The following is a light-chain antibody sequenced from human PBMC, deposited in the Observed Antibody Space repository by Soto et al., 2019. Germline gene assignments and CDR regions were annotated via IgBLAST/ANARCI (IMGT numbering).Light chain of an antibody. CDR2: AAS. V-gene: IGKV1-39*01. Sequence: DIQMTQSPSSLSASVGDTVTITCRASQSISVHLNWYQQKPGKVPKLLIYAASNLQSGVPLRFNSSGSEKDIALTSSNVQPEDFANYYCQQSYITPYTFGQGTKLEIK. J-gene: IGKJ2*01. CDR3: QQSYITPYT. CDR1: QSISVH.